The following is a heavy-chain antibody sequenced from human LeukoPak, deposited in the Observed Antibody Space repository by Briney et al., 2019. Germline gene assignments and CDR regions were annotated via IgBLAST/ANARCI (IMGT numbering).Heavy chain of an antibody. D-gene: IGHD6-13*01. CDR3: ARHVAAAIDY. CDR2: IYYSGST. V-gene: IGHV4-39*01. CDR1: GGSISSSSYY. Sequence: SEILSLTRTVSGGSISSSSYYWGWIRQPPGKGLEWIGSIYYSGSTYYNPSLKSRVTISVDTSKDQFSLKLSSVTAADTAVYYCARHVAAAIDYWGQGTLVTVSS. J-gene: IGHJ4*02.